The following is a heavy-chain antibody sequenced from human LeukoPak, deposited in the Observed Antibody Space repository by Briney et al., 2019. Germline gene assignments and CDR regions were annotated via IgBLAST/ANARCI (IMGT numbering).Heavy chain of an antibody. V-gene: IGHV4-28*01. Sequence: PSETLSLTCAVSGYSISTSNWWGWIRQPPGKGLEWIGYIYYSGSTYYNPSLKSRVTMSVDTSKNQFSLKLSSVTAVDTAVYYCVASSRSYRFDYWGQGTLVTVSS. D-gene: IGHD3-10*01. J-gene: IGHJ4*02. CDR1: GYSISTSNW. CDR2: IYYSGST. CDR3: VASSRSYRFDY.